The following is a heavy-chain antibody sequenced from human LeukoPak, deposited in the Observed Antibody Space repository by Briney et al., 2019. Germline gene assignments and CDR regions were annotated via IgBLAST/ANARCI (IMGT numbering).Heavy chain of an antibody. V-gene: IGHV4-39*07. Sequence: PSETLSLTCTVSGGSISSSSYYWGWIRQPPGKGLEWIGSIYYSGSTYYNLSLKSRVTISVDTSKNQFSLKLSSVTAADTAVYYCAKSSYSIFDYWGQGSLVTVSS. CDR1: GGSISSSSYY. J-gene: IGHJ4*02. CDR2: IYYSGST. D-gene: IGHD5-18*01. CDR3: AKSSYSIFDY.